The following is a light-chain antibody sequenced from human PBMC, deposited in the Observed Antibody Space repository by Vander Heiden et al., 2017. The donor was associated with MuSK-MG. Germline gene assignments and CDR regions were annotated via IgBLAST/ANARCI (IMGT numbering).Light chain of an antibody. J-gene: IGKJ2*01. Sequence: DIQMTQSPSSLSASVGDRVTITCRATQGIRSYLHWYQQKPGKAPKLLIYAASSLQSGVPSRFSGSGSGTDFTLTISSLQLEDFATYYCQQSDTIPYTFGQGTKLELK. CDR3: QQSDTIPYT. CDR2: AAS. CDR1: QGIRSY. V-gene: IGKV1-39*01.